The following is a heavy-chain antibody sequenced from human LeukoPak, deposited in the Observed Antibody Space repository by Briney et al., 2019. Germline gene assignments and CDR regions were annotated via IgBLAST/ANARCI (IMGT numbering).Heavy chain of an antibody. CDR2: ISTYNGNT. V-gene: IGHV1-18*01. J-gene: IGHJ6*03. CDR3: ARAVFRGPYASGYYMDV. CDR1: GYTFTSYG. Sequence: ASVKVSCKASGYTFTSYGIIWVRQAPGQGLEWMGWISTYNGNTNYAQKIQGRVTMTTDTSTSTAYMELRSLRSDDTAVYYCARAVFRGPYASGYYMDVWGKGTTVTISS. D-gene: IGHD2-21*01.